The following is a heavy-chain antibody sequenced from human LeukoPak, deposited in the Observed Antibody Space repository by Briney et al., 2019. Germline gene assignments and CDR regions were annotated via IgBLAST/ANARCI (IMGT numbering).Heavy chain of an antibody. Sequence: SETLSLTCTVSGGSISSYYWSWIRQPPGKGLEWIGYIYYSGSTNYNPSLKSRVTISVDTSKDQFSLKLSSVTAADTAVYYCARESPLGYCSSTSCYMPGAFDIWGQGTMVTVSS. CDR1: GGSISSYY. CDR3: ARESPLGYCSSTSCYMPGAFDI. V-gene: IGHV4-59*01. CDR2: IYYSGST. J-gene: IGHJ3*02. D-gene: IGHD2-2*02.